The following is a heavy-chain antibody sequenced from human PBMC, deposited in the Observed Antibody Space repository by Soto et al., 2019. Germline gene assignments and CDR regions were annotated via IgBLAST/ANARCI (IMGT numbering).Heavy chain of an antibody. CDR2: ISFYNGHT. J-gene: IGHJ4*02. Sequence: QVQLVQSGGEVKKPGASVKVSCKASGDTVTKYGISWVRQAPGQGLEWLGWISFYNGHTNYALKFQDRITFTTDTSTSTASMELRPLTSDDTAVYYCASATSIAVAGKETWGQGTLVTVSS. CDR1: GDTVTKYG. V-gene: IGHV1-18*01. CDR3: ASATSIAVAGKET. D-gene: IGHD6-19*01.